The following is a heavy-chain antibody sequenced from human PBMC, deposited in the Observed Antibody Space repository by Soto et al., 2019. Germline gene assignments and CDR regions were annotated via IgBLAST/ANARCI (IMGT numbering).Heavy chain of an antibody. CDR2: INHSGST. CDR3: ARGPAGIDSGYNYYYYMDV. Sequence: SETLSLTCAVYGGSFSGYYWSWIRQPPGKGLEWIGEINHSGSTNYNPSLKSRVTISVDTSKNQFSLKLSSVTAADTAVYYCARGPAGIDSGYNYYYYMDVWGKGTTVTVSS. V-gene: IGHV4-34*01. D-gene: IGHD5-12*01. CDR1: GGSFSGYY. J-gene: IGHJ6*03.